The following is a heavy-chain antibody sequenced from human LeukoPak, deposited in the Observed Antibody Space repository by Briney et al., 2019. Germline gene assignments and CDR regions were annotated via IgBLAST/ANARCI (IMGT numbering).Heavy chain of an antibody. CDR2: ISGSGGST. J-gene: IGHJ4*02. CDR1: GFTFSSFA. V-gene: IGHV3-23*01. D-gene: IGHD3-22*01. CDR3: AKRDSSGSYPYYFDY. Sequence: GGSLRLSCAASGFTFSSFAMSWVRQAPGKGLEWVSAISGSGGSTYYADSVKGRFTISRDNSKNTLYLQMNSLRAEDTAVYYCAKRDSSGSYPYYFDYWGQGTLVTVSS.